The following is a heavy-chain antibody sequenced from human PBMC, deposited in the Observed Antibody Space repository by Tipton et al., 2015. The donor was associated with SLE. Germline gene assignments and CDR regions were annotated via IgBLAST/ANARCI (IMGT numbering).Heavy chain of an antibody. Sequence: TLSLTCTVSGGSISSYYWTWIRQPPGKGLEWIGYIYYSGSTNYNPSLKSRVTISVDTSKNQFSLKLSSVTAADTAVYYCARDRIAAAGRFDLWGRGTLVTVSS. CDR3: ARDRIAAAGRFDL. CDR1: GGSISSYY. CDR2: IYYSGST. D-gene: IGHD6-13*01. J-gene: IGHJ2*01. V-gene: IGHV4-59*01.